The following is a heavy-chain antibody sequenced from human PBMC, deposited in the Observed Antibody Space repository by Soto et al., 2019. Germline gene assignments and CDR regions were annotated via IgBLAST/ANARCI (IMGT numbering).Heavy chain of an antibody. J-gene: IGHJ4*02. CDR3: ARESKYVKGFDY. Sequence: EVQLVETGGGLIQPGGSLRLSCAASGFTVSSNYMSWVRQAPGKGLEWVSVIYSGGSTYYADSVKGRFTISRDNSKNTLYLQMNSLRAEDTAVYYCARESKYVKGFDYWGQGTLVTVSS. CDR1: GFTVSSNY. D-gene: IGHD2-8*01. V-gene: IGHV3-53*02. CDR2: IYSGGST.